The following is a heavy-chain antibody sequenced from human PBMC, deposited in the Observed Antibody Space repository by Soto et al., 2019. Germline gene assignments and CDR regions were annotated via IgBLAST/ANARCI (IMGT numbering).Heavy chain of an antibody. CDR3: ARSAIPKVAYYGMDV. CDR2: IFPGDSET. Sequence: PGESLKISCKGSGYSFPSYWIGWVRQKPGKGLEWMGIIFPGDSETRYSPPFQGQVTISADKSTTTAYLQWSSLKASDTAMYYCARSAIPKVAYYGMDVWGQGTTVTVSS. CDR1: GYSFPSYW. D-gene: IGHD2-15*01. V-gene: IGHV5-51*01. J-gene: IGHJ6*02.